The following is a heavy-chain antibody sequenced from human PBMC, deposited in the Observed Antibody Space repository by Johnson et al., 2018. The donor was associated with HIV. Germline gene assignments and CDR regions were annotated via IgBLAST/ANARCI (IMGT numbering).Heavy chain of an antibody. CDR3: ARVGANFDAFDI. Sequence: VQLVESGGGVVQPGGSLRLSCAASGFTFSSYWMGWVRQAPGKGLEWVSGINWNGGSKGYAESVKVRFSISRDNAKNSLHRQMNSLRAEETAVYHCARVGANFDAFDIWGQGTMVSVSS. CDR2: INWNGGSK. J-gene: IGHJ3*02. CDR1: GFTFSSYW. D-gene: IGHD1-26*01. V-gene: IGHV3-20*01.